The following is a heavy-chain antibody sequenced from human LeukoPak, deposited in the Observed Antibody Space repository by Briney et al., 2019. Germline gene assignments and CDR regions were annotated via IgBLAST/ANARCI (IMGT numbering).Heavy chain of an antibody. CDR1: GGSISSYY. J-gene: IGHJ6*02. Sequence: PSETLSLTCTVSGGSISSYYWSWIRQPPGKGLEWIGYIYYSGSTNYNPSLKSRVTISVDTSKNQFSLKLSSVTAADTAVYYCARVQPDCYYDSSGYYARTYYYYGMDVWGQGTTVTVSS. V-gene: IGHV4-59*12. CDR3: ARVQPDCYYDSSGYYARTYYYYGMDV. D-gene: IGHD3-22*01. CDR2: IYYSGST.